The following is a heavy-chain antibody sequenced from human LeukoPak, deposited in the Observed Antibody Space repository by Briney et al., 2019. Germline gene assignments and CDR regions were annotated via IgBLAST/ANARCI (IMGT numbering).Heavy chain of an antibody. CDR2: ISGSGGST. Sequence: GGSLRLSCAASGFTFSSYAMSWVSQAPGKGLEWVSAISGSGGSTYYADSVKGRFTISRDNSKNTLYLQMNSLRAEDTAVYYCAKGLGGDDYPYYYYGMDVWGQGTTVTVSS. D-gene: IGHD5-24*01. CDR3: AKGLGGDDYPYYYYGMDV. V-gene: IGHV3-23*01. J-gene: IGHJ6*02. CDR1: GFTFSSYA.